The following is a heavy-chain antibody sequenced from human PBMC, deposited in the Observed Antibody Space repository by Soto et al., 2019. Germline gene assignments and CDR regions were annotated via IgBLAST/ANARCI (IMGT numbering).Heavy chain of an antibody. CDR2: IHSDGSST. Sequence: EVQLVESGGGLVQPGESLRLSCVASGFTFSYYWMHWVRQGPGKGLVWVSRIHSDGSSTTYAGSVKGRFTISRDNAKNTLYLQMNSLRAEDTAVYYCARGDRGAFDIWGQGTVVTVSS. CDR3: ARGDRGAFDI. D-gene: IGHD1-26*01. CDR1: GFTFSYYW. J-gene: IGHJ3*02. V-gene: IGHV3-74*01.